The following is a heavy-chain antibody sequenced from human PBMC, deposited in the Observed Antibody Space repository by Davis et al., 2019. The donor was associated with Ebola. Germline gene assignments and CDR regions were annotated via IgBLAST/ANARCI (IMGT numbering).Heavy chain of an antibody. D-gene: IGHD3-3*01. V-gene: IGHV1-69*13. CDR2: IVPIFGTP. Sequence: SVKVSCKASGGPFSNYAISWVRQAPGQGLEWMGGIVPIFGTPNYAQRFQGRVTISADESTTTAYMELRSRGSEDTAVYYCARDAGGSGYYGSWFDPWGQGTLVTVSS. CDR3: ARDAGGSGYYGSWFDP. CDR1: GGPFSNYA. J-gene: IGHJ5*02.